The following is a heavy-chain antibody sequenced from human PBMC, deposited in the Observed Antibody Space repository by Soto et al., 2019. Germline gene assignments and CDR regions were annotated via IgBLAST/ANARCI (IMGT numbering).Heavy chain of an antibody. J-gene: IGHJ4*02. CDR1: GYTFTGYH. D-gene: IGHD4-17*01. Sequence: SVKVSCKASGYTFTGYHIFWVRQAPGQGLEWVGWINPDGGATSYAPKFQGRITLTSDTSISTAYMELSRLRSDDTAIYYCATRLPTDFWGQGTLVTVYS. CDR3: ATRLPTDF. V-gene: IGHV1-2*02. CDR2: INPDGGAT.